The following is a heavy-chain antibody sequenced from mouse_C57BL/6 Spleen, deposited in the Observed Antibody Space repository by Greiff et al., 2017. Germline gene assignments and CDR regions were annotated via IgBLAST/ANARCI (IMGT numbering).Heavy chain of an antibody. CDR3: TRRAQATDY. CDR2: IDPETGGT. Sequence: QVQLQQSGAELVRPGASVTLSCKASGYTFTDYEMHWVKQTPVHGLEWIGAIDPETGGTAYNQKFKGKAILTADKSSSTAYMELRSLTSEDSAVYYCTRRAQATDYWGQGTTLTVSS. CDR1: GYTFTDYE. V-gene: IGHV1-15*01. J-gene: IGHJ2*01. D-gene: IGHD3-2*02.